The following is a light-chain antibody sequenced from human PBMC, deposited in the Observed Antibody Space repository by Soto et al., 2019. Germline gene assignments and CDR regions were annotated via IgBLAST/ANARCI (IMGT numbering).Light chain of an antibody. V-gene: IGKV3-15*01. CDR2: GAS. Sequence: EIVMTQSPATLSVSPGERATLSCRASQSVSSNLAWYQQKPGQAPRLLIYGASTRATGIPARFSGSGSGTEFTLPISSLQSEDFAFYYCQQYNTWPPGITSGQGTGLEI. J-gene: IGKJ5*01. CDR1: QSVSSN. CDR3: QQYNTWPPGIT.